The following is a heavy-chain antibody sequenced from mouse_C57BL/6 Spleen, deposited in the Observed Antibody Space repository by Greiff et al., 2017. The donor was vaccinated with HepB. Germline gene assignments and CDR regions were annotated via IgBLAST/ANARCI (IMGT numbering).Heavy chain of an antibody. CDR2: IWTGGGT. J-gene: IGHJ4*01. Sequence: QVQLKESGPGLVAPSQSLSITCTVSGFSLTSYAISWVRQPPGKGLEWLGVIWTGGGTNYNSALKSRLSISKDNSKSQVFLKMNSMQTDDTARYYCAKGNYEDYYAMDYWGQGTSVTVSS. D-gene: IGHD2-1*01. CDR3: AKGNYEDYYAMDY. CDR1: GFSLTSYA. V-gene: IGHV2-9-1*01.